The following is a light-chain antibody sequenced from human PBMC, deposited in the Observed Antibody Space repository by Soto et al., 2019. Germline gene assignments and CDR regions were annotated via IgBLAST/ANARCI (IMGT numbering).Light chain of an antibody. V-gene: IGKV3-20*01. CDR1: QSVSSSY. J-gene: IGKJ1*01. CDR3: QQFGTSPRT. CDR2: GAT. Sequence: EIVLTQSPGTLSLSPGERATLSCRASQSVSSSYLGWYQQKPGQAPRLLLYGATSRATGIPDRFSVTASGTDFTLTISRLEPDDFAVYYCQQFGTSPRTFGQGTKVEVK.